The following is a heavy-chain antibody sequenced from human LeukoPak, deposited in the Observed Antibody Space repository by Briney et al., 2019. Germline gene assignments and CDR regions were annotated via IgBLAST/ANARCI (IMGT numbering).Heavy chain of an antibody. CDR2: IKQDGSEK. CDR3: ARENTAVPGGDC. V-gene: IGHV3-7*01. CDR1: GFTISPYW. D-gene: IGHD5-18*01. J-gene: IGHJ4*02. Sequence: GGSLRLSCAASGFTISPYWMSWVRQAPGKGLEWVANIKQDGSEKYYVDSVKGRFATSRDNAKNSVYLQMNGLRAEDTAVYYCARENTAVPGGDCWGQGTLVTVSS.